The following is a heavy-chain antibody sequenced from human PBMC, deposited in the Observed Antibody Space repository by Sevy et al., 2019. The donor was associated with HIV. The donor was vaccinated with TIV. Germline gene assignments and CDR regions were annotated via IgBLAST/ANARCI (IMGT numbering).Heavy chain of an antibody. CDR3: ERLASRLRDNWSDP. D-gene: IGHD3-16*01. CDR1: GGSISTSSYY. CDR2: SFYSGTS. Sequence: SETLSLTCTVSGGSISTSSYYWGWSRQRPGKGLEWIGNSFYSGTSYYNPSLKSRVTISVDTSKIQFSLKLSSVTAADTAVYYCERLASRLRDNWSDPWGQGTLVTVSS. J-gene: IGHJ5*02. V-gene: IGHV4-39*01.